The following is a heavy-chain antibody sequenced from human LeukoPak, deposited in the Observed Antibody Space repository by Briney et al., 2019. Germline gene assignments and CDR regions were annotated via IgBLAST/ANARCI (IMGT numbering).Heavy chain of an antibody. CDR2: ISGSGGST. CDR1: GFTFSSYA. J-gene: IGHJ1*01. D-gene: IGHD6-13*01. V-gene: IGHV3-23*01. Sequence: QSGGSLRLSCAASGFTFSSYAMSWVRQAPGKGLEWVSAISGSGGSTYYADSVKGRFTISRDNSKNTLYLQMSSLRAEDTAVYYCAKLRLYSSSWSRAEYFQHWGQGTLVTVSS. CDR3: AKLRLYSSSWSRAEYFQH.